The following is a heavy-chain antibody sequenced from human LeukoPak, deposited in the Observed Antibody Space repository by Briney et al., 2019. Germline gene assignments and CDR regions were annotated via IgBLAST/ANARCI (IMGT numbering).Heavy chain of an antibody. CDR2: ISSSGSTI. V-gene: IGHV3-11*01. D-gene: IGHD5-24*01. CDR3: ARVSAAEEMATGESDY. J-gene: IGHJ4*02. CDR1: GFTFSDYY. Sequence: KPGGSLRLSCAASGFTFSDYYMSWIRQAPGKGLEWVSYISSSGSTIYYADSVKGQFTISRDNAKNSLYLQMNSLRAEDTAVYYCARVSAAEEMATGESDYWGQGTLVTVSS.